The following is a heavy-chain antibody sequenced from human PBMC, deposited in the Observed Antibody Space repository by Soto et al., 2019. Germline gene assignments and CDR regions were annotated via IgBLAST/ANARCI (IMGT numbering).Heavy chain of an antibody. CDR3: ARECGLLPYYVMNV. CDR2: ISYTART. CDR1: GDSVTGGSYY. V-gene: IGHV4-61*03. D-gene: IGHD2-21*01. Sequence: SETLSLTCIVSGDSVTGGSYYWTWLRQPPGKGLEWIGYISYTARTKYNPSLQSRVTISVDTSKNDFSLNLSSVTAADTAVYFCARECGLLPYYVMNVWGHGTAVTVSS. J-gene: IGHJ6*02.